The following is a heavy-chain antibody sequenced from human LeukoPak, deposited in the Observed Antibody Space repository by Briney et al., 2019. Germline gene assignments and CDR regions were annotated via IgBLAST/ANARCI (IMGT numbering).Heavy chain of an antibody. CDR1: GGSISSYY. J-gene: IGHJ4*02. CDR2: IYYSGST. CDR3: ARESMVRGVTFDH. D-gene: IGHD3-10*01. V-gene: IGHV4-59*01. Sequence: SETLSLTCTVSGGSISSYYWSWIRQPPGKGLEWIGYIYYSGSTNYNPSLKSRVTISVDTSKNQFSLKLSSVTAADTAVYYCARESMVRGVTFDHWGQGTLATVSS.